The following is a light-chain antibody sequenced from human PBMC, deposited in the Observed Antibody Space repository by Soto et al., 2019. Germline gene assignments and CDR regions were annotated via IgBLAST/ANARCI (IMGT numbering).Light chain of an antibody. J-gene: IGKJ1*01. Sequence: EIVMTQSPATLSVSPGERATLSCRASQSVSSNLAWYQQNPGQAPRLLIYGASTRAPGIPAKFSGSGSGTEFTLTISSLQSEDFVVYYCQQYNNWPPWTFGQGTKVEIK. CDR2: GAS. CDR1: QSVSSN. CDR3: QQYNNWPPWT. V-gene: IGKV3-15*01.